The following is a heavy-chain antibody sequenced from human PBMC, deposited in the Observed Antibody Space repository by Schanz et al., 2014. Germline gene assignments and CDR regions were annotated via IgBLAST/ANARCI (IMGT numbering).Heavy chain of an antibody. J-gene: IGHJ3*02. D-gene: IGHD3-10*01. CDR3: AKGRFGELSAFDI. V-gene: IGHV3-15*01. CDR1: GFTLNNAW. CDR2: IKSKTDGGTR. Sequence: EVQLAESGGGLVKPGGSLRLSCATSGFTLNNAWMNWVRQAPGKGLQWVARIKSKTDGGTRDYAAPVKGRFTISTDDSKNTVYLQMNSLQTEDTAVYYCAKGRFGELSAFDIWGQGTMVTVSS.